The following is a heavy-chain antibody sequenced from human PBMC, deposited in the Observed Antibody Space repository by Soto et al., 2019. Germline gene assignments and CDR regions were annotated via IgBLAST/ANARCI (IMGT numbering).Heavy chain of an antibody. V-gene: IGHV4-34*01. D-gene: IGHD2-2*02. CDR2: INHSGST. CDR3: ARLAPLGYCSSTSCYTAPGGQQLASPYYYYGMDV. J-gene: IGHJ6*02. Sequence: KSSETLSLTXAVYGGSFSGYYWSWIRQPPGKGLEWIGEINHSGSTNYNPSLKSRVTISVDTSKNQFSLKLSSVTAADTAVYYCARLAPLGYCSSTSCYTAPGGQQLASPYYYYGMDVWGQGTTVTVSS. CDR1: GGSFSGYY.